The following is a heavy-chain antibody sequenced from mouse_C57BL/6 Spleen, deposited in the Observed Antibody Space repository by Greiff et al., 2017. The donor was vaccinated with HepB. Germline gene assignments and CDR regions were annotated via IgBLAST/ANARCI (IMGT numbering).Heavy chain of an antibody. V-gene: IGHV14-4*01. J-gene: IGHJ2*01. CDR3: TTERAYYFDY. Sequence: VQLQQSGAELVRPGASVKLSCTASGFNIKDDYMHWVKQRPEQGLEWIGWIDPENGDTEYASKFQGKATITADTSSNTAYLQLSSLTSEDTAVYYCTTERAYYFDYWGQGTTLTVSS. CDR1: GFNIKDDY. CDR2: IDPENGDT. D-gene: IGHD3-3*01.